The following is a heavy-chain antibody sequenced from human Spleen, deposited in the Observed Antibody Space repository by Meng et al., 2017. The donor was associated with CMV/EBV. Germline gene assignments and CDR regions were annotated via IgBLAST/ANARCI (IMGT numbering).Heavy chain of an antibody. CDR2: ISWNGYNI. D-gene: IGHD5-18*01. CDR1: GFTFDDYA. V-gene: IGHV3-9*01. J-gene: IGHJ4*02. CDR3: ARERRYSYGW. Sequence: SLKISCAASGFTFDDYAMHWVRQAPGKGLEWVSGISWNGYNIGYADSVKGRFTISRDNAKTSLYLQLNSLRAEDTALYYCARERRYSYGWWGQGELVTVSS.